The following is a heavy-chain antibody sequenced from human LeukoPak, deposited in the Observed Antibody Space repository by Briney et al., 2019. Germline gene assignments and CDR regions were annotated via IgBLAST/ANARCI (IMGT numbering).Heavy chain of an antibody. D-gene: IGHD3-10*01. V-gene: IGHV3-30*18. Sequence: GGSLRLSCAASGFTFSSYGMHWVRQAPGKGLEWVAVISYDGSNKYYADSVKGRFTISRDNSKNTLYLQMNSLRAEDTAVYYCAKDVLRVSYYFDYWGQGTLVTVSS. J-gene: IGHJ4*02. CDR2: ISYDGSNK. CDR1: GFTFSSYG. CDR3: AKDVLRVSYYFDY.